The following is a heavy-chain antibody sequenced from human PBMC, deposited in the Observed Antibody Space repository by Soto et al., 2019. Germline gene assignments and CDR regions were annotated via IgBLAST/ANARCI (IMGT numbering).Heavy chain of an antibody. Sequence: GESLKISCNGSGYSFTSYWISWVRQMPGKGLEWMGRIDPSDSYTNYSPSFQGHVTISADKSISTAYLQWSSLKASDTAMYYCAGRAARQHYYGMDVWGQGTTVTVSS. D-gene: IGHD6-6*01. J-gene: IGHJ6*02. V-gene: IGHV5-10-1*01. CDR3: AGRAARQHYYGMDV. CDR2: IDPSDSYT. CDR1: GYSFTSYW.